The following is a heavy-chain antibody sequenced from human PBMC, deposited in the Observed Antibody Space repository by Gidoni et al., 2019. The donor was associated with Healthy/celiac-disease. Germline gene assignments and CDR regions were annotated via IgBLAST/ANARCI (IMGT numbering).Heavy chain of an antibody. D-gene: IGHD3-10*01. CDR3: ARAFGFGELLFDY. Sequence: QVQLKQWGAGLFTPSETLYLTCAVYARAFSVYYWSWLRQPPGKGLEWIGEINHSGGTNYNPSRKSRVTISVDTSKNQFSLKLSSVTAADTAVYYCARAFGFGELLFDYWGQGTLVTVSS. V-gene: IGHV4-34*01. J-gene: IGHJ4*02. CDR2: INHSGGT. CDR1: ARAFSVYY.